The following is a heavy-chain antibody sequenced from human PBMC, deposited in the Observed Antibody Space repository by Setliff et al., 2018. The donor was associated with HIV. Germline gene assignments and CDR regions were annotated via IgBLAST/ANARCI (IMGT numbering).Heavy chain of an antibody. J-gene: IGHJ5*02. V-gene: IGHV4-38-2*01. CDR1: GYSISSGYY. Sequence: SETLSLTCAVSGYSISSGYYWGWIRQPPGKGLEWIGCIYHNGNTYYNPSLRSRVTISVDTSKNQFSLKLSSVTAADTAMYYCARHGSNWFDPWGQGTQVTVSS. CDR2: IYHNGNT. CDR3: ARHGSNWFDP. D-gene: IGHD3-10*01.